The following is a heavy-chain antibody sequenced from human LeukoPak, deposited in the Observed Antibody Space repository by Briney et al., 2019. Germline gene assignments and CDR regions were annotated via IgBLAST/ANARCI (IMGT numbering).Heavy chain of an antibody. D-gene: IGHD4-11*01. CDR3: AKVGNSRAHGYFQH. J-gene: IGHJ1*01. Sequence: GGSLRLSCAASGFTFSSYAMSWVRQAPGKGLEWVSAISALGHTYYADSVTGRFTISRDNAKNSLYLQMNSLRAEDTALYYCAKVGNSRAHGYFQHWGQGTLVTVSS. CDR2: ISALGHT. CDR1: GFTFSSYA. V-gene: IGHV3-23*01.